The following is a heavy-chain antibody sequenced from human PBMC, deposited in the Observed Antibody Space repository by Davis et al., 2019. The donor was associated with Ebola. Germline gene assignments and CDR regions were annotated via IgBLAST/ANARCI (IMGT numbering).Heavy chain of an antibody. CDR3: VKDSSNIWFDI. J-gene: IGHJ3*02. CDR1: GFTFSSYV. CDR2: FGTGGDT. Sequence: PGGSLRLSCAVSGFTFSSYVMSWVRQAPGKGLEWVSTFGTGGDTYYADSVKGRFAISRDNSRGTLYLQMNSLRVEDSAIYYCVKDSSNIWFDIWGQGTLVTVSS. D-gene: IGHD2/OR15-2a*01. V-gene: IGHV3-23*01.